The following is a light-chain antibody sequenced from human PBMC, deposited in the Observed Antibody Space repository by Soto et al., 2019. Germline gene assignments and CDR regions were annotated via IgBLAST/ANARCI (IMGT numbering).Light chain of an antibody. Sequence: DIQLTQSPSFLSASVGDIVTITCRASQGIDTYLAWYQQKPGKAPKLLIYAASILQSGVPSRFSGSGSGTEFTLSISSLQPEDFATYYCQQLNSYPFIFGQGTRREIK. V-gene: IGKV1-9*01. CDR1: QGIDTY. CDR2: AAS. J-gene: IGKJ5*01. CDR3: QQLNSYPFI.